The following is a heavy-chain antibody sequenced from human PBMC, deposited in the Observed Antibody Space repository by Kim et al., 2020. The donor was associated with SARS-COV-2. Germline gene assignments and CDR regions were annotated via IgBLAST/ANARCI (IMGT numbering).Heavy chain of an antibody. CDR1: GFTFSTYD. CDR2: ISSSGEGT. J-gene: IGHJ1*01. CDR3: AKWGFCSGGGCTHYFHH. V-gene: IGHV3-23*01. Sequence: GGSLRLSCAASGFTFSTYDMSWVRQAPGKGLEWVSAISSSGEGTFYADSVKGRFTISRDNSRDTLYLQLNNLRAEDTAVYYCAKWGFCSGGGCTHYFHHWGQGTLVSVSS. D-gene: IGHD2-15*01.